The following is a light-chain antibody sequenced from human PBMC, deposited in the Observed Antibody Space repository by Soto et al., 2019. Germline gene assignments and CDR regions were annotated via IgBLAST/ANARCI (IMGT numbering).Light chain of an antibody. V-gene: IGLV2-8*01. CDR3: TCYVDDGIWV. CDR2: EVT. CDR1: SSDVGAHKY. Sequence: QSALTQPPSASGSPGQSVTISCTGTSSDVGAHKYVSWYQQYPGKGPKLMIYEVTKRPSGVPDRFSGSKSGNTASLTLSGPEAEDEDDDYCTCYVDDGIWVFGGGTKLTVL. J-gene: IGLJ3*02.